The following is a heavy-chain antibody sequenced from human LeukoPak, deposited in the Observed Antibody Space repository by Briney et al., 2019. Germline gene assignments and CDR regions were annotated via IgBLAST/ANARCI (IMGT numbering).Heavy chain of an antibody. CDR2: ITPSGCPT. D-gene: IGHD5-12*01. Sequence: XXGQAGGXGXXGXGLITPSGCPTTYAKQFQDRVTITSDTSTSTLYMELSSLRSEDTAVYYFARDPCRSSGCYNWFDLWGQGTLVTVSS. V-gene: IGHV1-46*01. J-gene: IGHJ5*02. CDR3: ARDPCRSSGCYNWFDL.